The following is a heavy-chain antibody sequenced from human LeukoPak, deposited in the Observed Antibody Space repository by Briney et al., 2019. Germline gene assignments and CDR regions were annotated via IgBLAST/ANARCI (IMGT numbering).Heavy chain of an antibody. CDR2: ISYDGSNK. J-gene: IGHJ6*02. Sequence: PGRSLRLSCAASGFTFSSYGMHWVRQAPGKGLEWVAVISYDGSNKYCADSVKGRFTISRDNSKNTLYLQMNSLRAEDTAVYYCAKDGAARTYYYYYGMDVWGQGTTVTVSS. CDR3: AKDGAARTYYYYYGMDV. V-gene: IGHV3-30*18. CDR1: GFTFSSYG. D-gene: IGHD6-6*01.